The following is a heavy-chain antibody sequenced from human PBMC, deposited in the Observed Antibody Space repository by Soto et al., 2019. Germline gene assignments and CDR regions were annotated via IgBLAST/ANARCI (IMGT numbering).Heavy chain of an antibody. CDR2: ISYDGSNK. J-gene: IGHJ4*02. V-gene: IGHV3-30-3*01. CDR3: ARVGGLEYYFDY. Sequence: QVQLVESGGGVVQPGRSLRLSCAASGFTFSSYAMHWVRQAPGKGLEWVAVISYDGSNKYYADSVKGRFTISRDNSKNTLYLQRNSLRAEDTAVYYCARVGGLEYYFDYWGQGTLVTVSS. D-gene: IGHD1-1*01. CDR1: GFTFSSYA.